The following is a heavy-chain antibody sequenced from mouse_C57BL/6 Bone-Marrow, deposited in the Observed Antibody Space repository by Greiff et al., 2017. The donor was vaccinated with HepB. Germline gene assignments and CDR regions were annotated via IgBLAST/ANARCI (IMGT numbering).Heavy chain of an antibody. Sequence: EVKLQESGAELVRPGASVKLSCTASGFNIKDDYMHWVKQRPEQGLEWIGWIDPENGDTEYASKFQGKATITADTSSNTAYLQLSSLTSEDTAVYYCTTSLPYYYAMDYWGQGTSVTVSS. CDR1: GFNIKDDY. J-gene: IGHJ4*01. V-gene: IGHV14-4*01. CDR2: IDPENGDT. CDR3: TTSLPYYYAMDY.